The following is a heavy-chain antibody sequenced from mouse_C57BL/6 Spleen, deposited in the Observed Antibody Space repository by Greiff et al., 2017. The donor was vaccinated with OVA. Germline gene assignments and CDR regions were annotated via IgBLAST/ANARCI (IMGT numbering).Heavy chain of an antibody. D-gene: IGHD3-2*02. V-gene: IGHV14-3*01. Sequence: VQLQQPVAELVRPGASVKLSCTASGFNIKNPYMHWVKQRPEQGLEWIGRIDPANGNTKYAPKFQGKATITADTSSNTAYLQLSSLTSEDTAIYYWAREGTAQATPDYWGQGTTLTVSS. CDR1: GFNIKNPY. J-gene: IGHJ2*01. CDR3: AREGTAQATPDY. CDR2: IDPANGNT.